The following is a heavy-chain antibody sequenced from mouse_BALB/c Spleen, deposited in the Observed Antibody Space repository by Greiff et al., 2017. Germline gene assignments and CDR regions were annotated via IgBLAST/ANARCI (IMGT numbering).Heavy chain of an antibody. CDR1: GYTFTDYA. D-gene: IGHD2-1*01. J-gene: IGHJ3*01. CDR2: ISTYYGDA. V-gene: IGHV1S137*01. CDR3: ARKGNYVDWFAY. Sequence: VQLQQSGAELVRPGVSVKISCKGSGYTFTDYAMHWVKQSHAKSLEWIGVISTYYGDASYNQKFKGKATMTADKSSSTAYMQLSSLASEDSAVYYCARKGNYVDWFAYWGQGTLVTVSA.